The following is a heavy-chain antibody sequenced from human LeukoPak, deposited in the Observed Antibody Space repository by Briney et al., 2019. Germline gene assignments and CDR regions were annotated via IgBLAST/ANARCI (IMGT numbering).Heavy chain of an antibody. V-gene: IGHV3-53*01. CDR2: FYTGGRT. CDR1: GFTVSSSY. D-gene: IGHD5-18*01. Sequence: GGSLRLSCAASGFTVSSSYMSWVRQAPGKGLEWVSVFYTGGRTYSADSVKGPFTISRYNSKTRRYVQRDSLRAEYTAVNYIGRGTLAMVNALDISGQGTIVSVSS. CDR3: GRGTLAMVNALDI. J-gene: IGHJ3*02.